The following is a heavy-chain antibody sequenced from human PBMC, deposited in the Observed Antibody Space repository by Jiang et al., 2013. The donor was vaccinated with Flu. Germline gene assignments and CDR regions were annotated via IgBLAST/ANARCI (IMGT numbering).Heavy chain of an antibody. D-gene: IGHD3-3*01. CDR3: ARGPEGRHYDFWTGYYTGMGYWFDP. CDR2: ITAYDGDT. J-gene: IGHJ5*02. Sequence: GAEVKKPGASVKVSCKTSGDTFTTFGISWVRQAPGQGLEWMGWITAYDGDTNYARKFRDRVTMSTDTSTNTAYMEIRSLRSDDTAVYYCARGPEGRHYDFWTGYYTGMGYWFDPWGQGTLVTVSS. V-gene: IGHV1-18*01. CDR1: GDTFTTFG.